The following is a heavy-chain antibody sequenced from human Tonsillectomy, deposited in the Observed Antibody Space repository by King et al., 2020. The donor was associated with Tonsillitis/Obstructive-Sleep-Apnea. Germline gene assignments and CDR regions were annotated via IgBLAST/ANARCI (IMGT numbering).Heavy chain of an antibody. CDR1: GFTFSSYE. J-gene: IGHJ4*02. Sequence: QLVQSGGGLVQPGGSPRLSCAASGFTFSSYEMNWVRQTPGKGLEWVSYISTSGSTIYYADSVKGRFTISRDNAKNSLYLQMNNLRAEDTAVYYCARDGSSSWPRGYFDYWGQGTLVTVSS. V-gene: IGHV3-48*03. CDR3: ARDGSSSWPRGYFDY. CDR2: ISTSGSTI. D-gene: IGHD6-13*01.